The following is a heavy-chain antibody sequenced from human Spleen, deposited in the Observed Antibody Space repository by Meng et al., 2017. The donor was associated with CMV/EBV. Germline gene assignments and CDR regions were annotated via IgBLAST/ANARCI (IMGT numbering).Heavy chain of an antibody. V-gene: IGHV4-61*01. CDR1: GGSVSSGSYY. J-gene: IGHJ6*02. CDR2: IYYSGST. Sequence: SETLSLTCTVSGGSVSSGSYYWSWIRQPPGKGLEWIGYIYYSGSTNYNPSLKSRVTISVDTSKNQFSLKLSSVTAADTAVYYCARSYYYGMDVWGQGTTVTVSS. CDR3: ARSYYYGMDV.